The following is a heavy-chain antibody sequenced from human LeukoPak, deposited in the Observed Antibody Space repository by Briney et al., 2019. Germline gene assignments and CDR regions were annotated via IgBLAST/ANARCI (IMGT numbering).Heavy chain of an antibody. CDR2: MNPNSGNT. CDR3: ARYYYDSSGYPYYYYYMDV. J-gene: IGHJ6*03. Sequence: ASVKVSCKASGGTFSSYAISWVRQATGQGLEWMGWMNPNSGNTGYAQKFQGRVTITRNTSISTAYMELSSLRSEDTAVYYCARYYYDSSGYPYYYYYMDVWGKGTTVTVSS. V-gene: IGHV1-8*03. CDR1: GGTFSSYA. D-gene: IGHD3-22*01.